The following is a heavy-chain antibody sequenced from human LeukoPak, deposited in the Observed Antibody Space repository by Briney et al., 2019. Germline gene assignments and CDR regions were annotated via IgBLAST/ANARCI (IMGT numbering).Heavy chain of an antibody. V-gene: IGHV3-48*02. CDR2: IRSSSSTI. J-gene: IGHJ3*02. Sequence: GSRRLSCAASGFTLSSYRMNWVRQAPGKGLEWVSYIRSSSSTIYYADSVKGRFTISSDNAKNSLYLQMNTLRDEDTAVYFCARDSGYAFDTWGQGTMVTVSS. CDR3: ARDSGYAFDT. D-gene: IGHD2-15*01. CDR1: GFTLSSYR.